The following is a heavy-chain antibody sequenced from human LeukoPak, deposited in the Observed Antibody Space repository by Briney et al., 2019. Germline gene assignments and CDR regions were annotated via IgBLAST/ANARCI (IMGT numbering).Heavy chain of an antibody. J-gene: IGHJ6*03. CDR3: ARHFVVPAGDHYYMDV. V-gene: IGHV4-31*03. Sequence: SQTLSLTCTVSGGSISSGGYYWSRIRQHPGKGLEWIGYIYYSGSTYYNPSLKSRVTISVDTSKNQFSLKLSSVTAADTAVYYCARHFVVPAGDHYYMDVWGKGTTVTVSS. D-gene: IGHD2-2*01. CDR1: GGSISSGGYY. CDR2: IYYSGST.